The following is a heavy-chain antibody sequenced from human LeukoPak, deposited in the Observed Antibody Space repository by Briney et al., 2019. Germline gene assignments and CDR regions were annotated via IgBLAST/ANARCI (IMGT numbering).Heavy chain of an antibody. CDR2: IYYSGST. V-gene: IGHV4-39*01. J-gene: IGHJ6*02. Sequence: SETLSLTCTVSGGSISSYYWSWIRQPPGKGLEWIGSIYYSGSTYYNPSLKSRVTISVDTSKNQFSLKLSSVTAADTAVYYCARRPSPLSPYYYYGMDVWGQGTTVTVSS. CDR1: GGSISSYY. CDR3: ARRPSPLSPYYYYGMDV.